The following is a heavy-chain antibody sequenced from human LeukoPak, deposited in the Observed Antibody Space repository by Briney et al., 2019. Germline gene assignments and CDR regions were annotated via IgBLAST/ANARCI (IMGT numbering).Heavy chain of an antibody. D-gene: IGHD3-10*01. CDR3: AREGTMVRGVIIKPLDY. Sequence: SETLSLTCTVSGGSFSSYSGSWIRQPAGKGLEWFGLIYTSGSTNYNPSLKSRVTMSVDTSKNQFSLKLSSVTAADTAVYYCAREGTMVRGVIIKPLDYWGQGTLVTVSS. CDR1: GGSFSSYS. V-gene: IGHV4-4*07. CDR2: IYTSGST. J-gene: IGHJ4*02.